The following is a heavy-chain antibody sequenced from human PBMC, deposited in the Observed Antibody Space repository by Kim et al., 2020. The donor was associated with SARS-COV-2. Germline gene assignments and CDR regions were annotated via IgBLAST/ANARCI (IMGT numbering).Heavy chain of an antibody. Sequence: SETLSLTCTVSGGSISSYYWSWIRQPPGKGLEWIGYIYYSGSTNYNPSLKSRVTISVDTSKNQFSLKLSSVTAADTAVYYCARSRTRPIFGVVTPVDYWGQRTLVTVSS. CDR2: IYYSGST. V-gene: IGHV4-59*08. D-gene: IGHD3-3*01. CDR1: GGSISSYY. J-gene: IGHJ4*02. CDR3: ARSRTRPIFGVVTPVDY.